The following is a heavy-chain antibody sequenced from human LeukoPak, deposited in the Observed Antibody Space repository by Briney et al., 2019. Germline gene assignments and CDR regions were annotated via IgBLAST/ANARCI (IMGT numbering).Heavy chain of an antibody. Sequence: SETLSLTCSVSAGSISSSSWWSWVRQSPVKGLEWIGEIYLYGTTNYNPSLESRVTMSVDRSKNQFSLKLSSVTAADTAVYYCARQKWEQQGRDYYFNGLDVWGPGTTVTVSS. D-gene: IGHD1-26*01. V-gene: IGHV4-4*02. CDR3: ARQKWEQQGRDYYFNGLDV. CDR1: AGSISSSSW. J-gene: IGHJ6*02. CDR2: IYLYGTT.